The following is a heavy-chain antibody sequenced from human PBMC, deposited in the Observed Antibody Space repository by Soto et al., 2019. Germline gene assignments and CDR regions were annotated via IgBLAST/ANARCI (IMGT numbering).Heavy chain of an antibody. J-gene: IGHJ3*02. V-gene: IGHV1-69*13. CDR2: IIPIFGTA. Sequence: GASVKVSCKASGGTFSSYAISWVRRAPGQGLEWMGGIIPIFGTANYAQKFQGRVTITADESTSTAYMELSSLRSEDTAVYYCARFLLGYCSGGSCYSRHDAFDIWGQGTMVTVSS. CDR1: GGTFSSYA. D-gene: IGHD2-15*01. CDR3: ARFLLGYCSGGSCYSRHDAFDI.